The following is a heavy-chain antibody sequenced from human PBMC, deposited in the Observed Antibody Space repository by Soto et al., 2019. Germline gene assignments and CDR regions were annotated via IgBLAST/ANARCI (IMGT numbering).Heavy chain of an antibody. D-gene: IGHD3-16*02. CDR3: ARISWGSYRSYIFDP. J-gene: IGHJ5*02. CDR2: IYWDDDK. V-gene: IGHV2-5*02. CDR1: GFSLSTSGVG. Sequence: QITLKESGPTLVKPTQTLTLTCTFSGFSLSTSGVGVGWIRQPPGKALEWLALIYWDDDKRYSPSLKSRLTITKDTSKNQVVLTMTNMDPVDTATYYCARISWGSYRSYIFDPWGQGTLVTVSS.